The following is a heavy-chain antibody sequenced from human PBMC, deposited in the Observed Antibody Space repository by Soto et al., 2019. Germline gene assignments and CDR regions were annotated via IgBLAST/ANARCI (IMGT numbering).Heavy chain of an antibody. CDR1: GFSFKDYY. J-gene: IGHJ5*02. V-gene: IGHV3-11*01. D-gene: IGHD2-2*02. CDR3: ERDMYTNSVNYFDL. CDR2: ITSSGGNA. Sequence: GGSLRLSCAASGFSFKDYYMTWMRQTPEKGLEWISTITSSGGNAYYAASVKGRVTISRDNAHNSLYLQMSGLRAEDTALYYCERDMYTNSVNYFDLWGQGTLVTVSS.